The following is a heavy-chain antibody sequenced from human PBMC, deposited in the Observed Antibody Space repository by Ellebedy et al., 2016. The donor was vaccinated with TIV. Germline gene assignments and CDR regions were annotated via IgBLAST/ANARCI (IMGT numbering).Heavy chain of an antibody. D-gene: IGHD1-26*01. V-gene: IGHV3-23*01. CDR3: AKGPTTRYYYMDV. J-gene: IGHJ6*03. Sequence: GESLKISCVASGFTFTAYAMSWVRRAPGKGLEWVSAISGSGDSTYYVDSVKGRFTISRDNSKNTLFLQMNSLRAEDTAVYYCAKGPTTRYYYMDVWGKGTTVTVSS. CDR1: GFTFTAYA. CDR2: ISGSGDST.